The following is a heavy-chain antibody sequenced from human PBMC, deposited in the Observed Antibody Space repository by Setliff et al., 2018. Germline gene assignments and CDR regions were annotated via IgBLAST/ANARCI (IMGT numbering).Heavy chain of an antibody. V-gene: IGHV4-38-2*02. CDR3: ARDPHYDPTYSLPGHAFDF. CDR2: LFDGGGA. Sequence: PSETLSLTCAVSGYSISNGFYWGWIRQSPVKGLEWIGSLFDGGGAYYSPSLKSRASVSLDASKNQFALKLTSATAADTAVYYCARDPHYDPTYSLPGHAFDFWGQGIMVTVS. J-gene: IGHJ3*01. CDR1: GYSISNGFY. D-gene: IGHD3-22*01.